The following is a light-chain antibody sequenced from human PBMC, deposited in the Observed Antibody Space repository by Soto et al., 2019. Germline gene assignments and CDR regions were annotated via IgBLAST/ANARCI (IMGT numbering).Light chain of an antibody. CDR1: SSDIGGHSF. J-gene: IGLJ2*01. Sequence: QSALTQPASVSGSPGQSITISCTGTSSDIGGHSFVSWYQQHPGKAPRLTIYDVTNRPSGVSDRFSGSKSGNTASLTISWLQAEDEADYYCSSYTSGSTVVFGGGTKLTVL. CDR3: SSYTSGSTVV. CDR2: DVT. V-gene: IGLV2-14*01.